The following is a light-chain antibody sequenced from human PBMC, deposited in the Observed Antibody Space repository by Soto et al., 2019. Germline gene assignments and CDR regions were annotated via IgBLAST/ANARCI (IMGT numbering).Light chain of an antibody. CDR3: CSYAGHSTWV. CDR2: EDN. J-gene: IGLJ3*02. Sequence: QSALTQPASVSGSPGQSITISCTGTSGDVGGFNLVSWFQQHPGKAPRLIIYEDNRRPSGVSDHFSGSKSGDTASLTISGLQAEDEGDYFCCSYAGHSTWVFGGGTKLTVL. CDR1: SGDVGGFNL. V-gene: IGLV2-23*01.